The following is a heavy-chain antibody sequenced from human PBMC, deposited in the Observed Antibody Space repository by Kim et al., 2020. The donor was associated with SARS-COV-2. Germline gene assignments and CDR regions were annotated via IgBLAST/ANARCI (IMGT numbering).Heavy chain of an antibody. Sequence: GGSLRLSCAASGFTFSSYGMHWVRQAPGKGLEWVAVISYDGSNKYYADPVKGRFTISRDNSKNTLYLQMNSLRAEDTAVYYCAKDNSVLLWFGESAHFDYWGQGTLVTVSS. V-gene: IGHV3-30*18. CDR2: ISYDGSNK. D-gene: IGHD3-10*01. J-gene: IGHJ4*02. CDR3: AKDNSVLLWFGESAHFDY. CDR1: GFTFSSYG.